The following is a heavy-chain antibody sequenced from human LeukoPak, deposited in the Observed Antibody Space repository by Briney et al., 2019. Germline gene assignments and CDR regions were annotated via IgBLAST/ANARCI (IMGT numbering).Heavy chain of an antibody. V-gene: IGHV4-39*01. CDR2: IYYSGST. D-gene: IGHD3-10*01. Sequence: SETLSLTCTVSGGSIGSSSYYWGWIRQPPGKGLEWIGNIYYSGSTYFNPSLKSRVTISVDTSKNQFSLKLSAVTAADTAVYYCASVRRGFGESSKYYSYYYMDVWGNGTTVTISS. J-gene: IGHJ6*03. CDR1: GGSIGSSSYY. CDR3: ASVRRGFGESSKYYSYYYMDV.